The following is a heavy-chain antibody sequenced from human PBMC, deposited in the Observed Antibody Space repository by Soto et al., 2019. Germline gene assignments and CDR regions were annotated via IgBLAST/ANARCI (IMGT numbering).Heavy chain of an antibody. CDR2: IIPILGIA. CDR1: GGTFSIYT. J-gene: IGHJ4*02. V-gene: IGHV1-69*02. Sequence: SVKVSCKASGGTFSIYTISWVLQAPGQGLEWMGRIIPILGIANYAQKFQGRVTITADKSTSTAYMELSSLRSEDTAVYYCAADIWRRKDSSGYYCDCWGQGTLVTVSS. CDR3: AADIWRRKDSSGYYCDC. D-gene: IGHD3-22*01.